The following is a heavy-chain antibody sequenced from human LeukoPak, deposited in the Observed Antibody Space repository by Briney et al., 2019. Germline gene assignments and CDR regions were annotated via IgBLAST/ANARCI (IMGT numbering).Heavy chain of an antibody. CDR3: AKDMGERVALDY. CDR2: ISSDGNKK. D-gene: IGHD5-12*01. J-gene: IGHJ4*02. CDR1: GFSFNNHY. Sequence: PGGSLRLSCAASGFSFNNHYIHYIRQAPGKGLEWVAVISSDGNKKFYADSVKGRFTISRDNSKNTLYLQMNSLRAEDTALYYCAKDMGERVALDYWGQGTLVTVSS. V-gene: IGHV3-30*04.